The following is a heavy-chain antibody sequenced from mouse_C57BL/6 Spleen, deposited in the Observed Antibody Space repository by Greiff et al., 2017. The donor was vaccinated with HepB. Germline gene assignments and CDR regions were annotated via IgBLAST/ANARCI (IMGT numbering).Heavy chain of an antibody. CDR2: IYPGDGDT. D-gene: IGHD4-1*01. V-gene: IGHV1-80*01. Sequence: LLESGAELVKPGASVKISCKASGYAFSSYWMNWVKQRPGKGLEWIGQIYPGDGDTNYNGKFKGKATLTADKSSSTAYMQLSSLTSEDSAVYFCARSLTGTGDYWGQGTTLTVSS. CDR1: GYAFSSYW. CDR3: ARSLTGTGDY. J-gene: IGHJ2*01.